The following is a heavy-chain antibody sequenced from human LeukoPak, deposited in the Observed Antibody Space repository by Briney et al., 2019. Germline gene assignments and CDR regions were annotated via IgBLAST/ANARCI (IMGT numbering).Heavy chain of an antibody. D-gene: IGHD1-26*01. V-gene: IGHV4-4*07. CDR1: SGSMNNYY. J-gene: IGHJ4*02. CDR2: LYISGPT. CDR3: ARFKGGTGFDY. Sequence: SETLSLTCTVSSGSMNNYYWSWIRQPAGKGLEWVGRLYISGPTNYNPSLKSRVTISVDTSKNQFSLDVTSVTAADTGLFYCARFKGGTGFDYWGRGILVIVS.